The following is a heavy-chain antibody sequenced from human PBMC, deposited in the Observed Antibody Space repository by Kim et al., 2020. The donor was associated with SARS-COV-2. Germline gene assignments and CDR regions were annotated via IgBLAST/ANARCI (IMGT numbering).Heavy chain of an antibody. J-gene: IGHJ5*02. CDR2: IKQDGSEK. Sequence: GGSLRLSCAASGFTFSSYWMTWVRQAPGKGLEWVANIKQDGSEKYYGDSVKGRFTISRDNAKNSLFLQMNSLRAEDTAVYYCATSGGSLAHWFDPWGQGTLVIVSS. CDR3: ATSGGSLAHWFDP. D-gene: IGHD2-15*01. CDR1: GFTFSSYW. V-gene: IGHV3-7*01.